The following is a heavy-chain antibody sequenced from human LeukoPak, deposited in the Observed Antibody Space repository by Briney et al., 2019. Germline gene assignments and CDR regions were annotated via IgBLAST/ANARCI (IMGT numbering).Heavy chain of an antibody. V-gene: IGHV7-4-1*02. D-gene: IGHD3-3*01. J-gene: IGHJ4*02. CDR2: INTNTGNP. CDR3: ARSGKTTYYDFWSGPTYFDY. CDR1: GYTFTSYA. Sequence: ASVRVSCKASGYTFTSYAMNWVGQAPGQGLEWMGWINTNTGNPTYAQGFTGRFVFSLDTSVSTAYLQISSLKAEDTAVYYCARSGKTTYYDFWSGPTYFDYWGQGTLVTVSS.